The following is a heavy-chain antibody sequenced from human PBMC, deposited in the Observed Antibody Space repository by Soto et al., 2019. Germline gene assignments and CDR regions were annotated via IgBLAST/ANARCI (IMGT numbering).Heavy chain of an antibody. J-gene: IGHJ6*02. CDR3: ARVGYCSDTTGYYGQDYYFFYGMDV. D-gene: IGHD2-2*01. V-gene: IGHV1-2*02. CDR1: GYTFTGYY. Sequence: QGHLVQSGAEVKRPGASVKVSCKASGYTFTGYYMHWVRQVPGQGLEWMGWINPNSGDKDYAQNFQGRVTLTRDKSSSTASTELSSLKSDDTAVYYGARVGYCSDTTGYYGQDYYFFYGMDVWGQGTTVTVS. CDR2: INPNSGDK.